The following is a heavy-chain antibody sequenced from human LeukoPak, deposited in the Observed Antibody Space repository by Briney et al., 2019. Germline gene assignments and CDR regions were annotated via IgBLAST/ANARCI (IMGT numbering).Heavy chain of an antibody. Sequence: SETLSLTCTVSGGSISSYYWSWIRQPPGKGLEWLGYIYYSGSTNYNPSLKSRVTISVDTSKNQFSLKLSSATAADTAVYYCARERGAYSSSWYGGYYFDYWGQGTLVTVSS. CDR2: IYYSGST. CDR1: GGSISSYY. V-gene: IGHV4-59*01. CDR3: ARERGAYSSSWYGGYYFDY. D-gene: IGHD6-13*01. J-gene: IGHJ4*02.